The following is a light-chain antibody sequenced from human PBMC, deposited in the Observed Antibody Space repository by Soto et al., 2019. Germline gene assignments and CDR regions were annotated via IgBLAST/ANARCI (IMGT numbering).Light chain of an antibody. CDR2: DVS. J-gene: IGLJ2*01. Sequence: QSALTQPASVSGSPGQSITISCTGTSSDVGGYNYVSWYQQHPGKAPKLIIYDVSNRPSGVSNRFSGSKSGNTASLTISGLQAEDAADYDCSSYTSSSTLVFGGGTKVTVL. CDR3: SSYTSSSTLV. V-gene: IGLV2-14*01. CDR1: SSDVGGYNY.